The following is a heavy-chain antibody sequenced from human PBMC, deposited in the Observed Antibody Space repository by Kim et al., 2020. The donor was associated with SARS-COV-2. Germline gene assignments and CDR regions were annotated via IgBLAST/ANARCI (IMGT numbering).Heavy chain of an antibody. V-gene: IGHV1-24*01. CDR3: ATGVVVVPAANHWSDP. Sequence: ASVKVSCKVSGYTLTELSMHWVRQAPGKGLEWMGGFDPEDGETIYAQKFQGRVTMTEDTSTDTAYMELSSLRSEDTAVYYCATGVVVVPAANHWSDPWGQGTLVTVSS. CDR1: GYTLTELS. J-gene: IGHJ5*02. CDR2: FDPEDGET. D-gene: IGHD2-2*01.